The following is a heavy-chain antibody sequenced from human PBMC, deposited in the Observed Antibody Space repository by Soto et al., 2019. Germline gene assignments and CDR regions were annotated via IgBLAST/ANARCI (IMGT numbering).Heavy chain of an antibody. V-gene: IGHV3-30-3*01. Sequence: GGSLRLSCAASGFTFSSYAMHWVRQAPGKGLEWVAVISYDGSNKYYADSVKGRFTISRDNSKNTLYLQMNSLRAEDTAVYYCARDPSSGSNIYRYYGMDVWGQGTTVTVSS. J-gene: IGHJ6*02. CDR1: GFTFSSYA. CDR2: ISYDGSNK. D-gene: IGHD3-10*01. CDR3: ARDPSSGSNIYRYYGMDV.